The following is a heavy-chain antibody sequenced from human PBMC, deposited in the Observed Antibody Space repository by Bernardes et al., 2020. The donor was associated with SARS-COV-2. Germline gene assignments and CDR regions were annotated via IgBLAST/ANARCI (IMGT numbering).Heavy chain of an antibody. Sequence: ASVTVSCKASGYTFTGYYMHWVRHAPGQGLEWMGWITPNSGGTNYAQKFQGWVTMTRDTSISTAYMELSRLRSDDTAVYYCARVPLDGTTGTLDAFDIWGQGTMVTVSS. CDR1: GYTFTGYY. CDR2: ITPNSGGT. D-gene: IGHD1-1*01. J-gene: IGHJ3*02. V-gene: IGHV1-2*04. CDR3: ARVPLDGTTGTLDAFDI.